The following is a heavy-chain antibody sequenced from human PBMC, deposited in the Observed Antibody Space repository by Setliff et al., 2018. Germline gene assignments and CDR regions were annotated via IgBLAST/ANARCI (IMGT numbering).Heavy chain of an antibody. D-gene: IGHD3-16*01. CDR3: AIGGGYCDFFDCFPFDN. Sequence: SENLSLTCTVSGGSSRGYYWSWIRQPPGKGLEWIGYMYYSGDTNYNPSLKSRVTISVDTSKNQFSLELNSVTAADTALYYCAIGGGYCDFFDCFPFDNWGQGFLVTVSS. CDR2: MYYSGDT. V-gene: IGHV4-59*08. J-gene: IGHJ4*02. CDR1: GGSSRGYY.